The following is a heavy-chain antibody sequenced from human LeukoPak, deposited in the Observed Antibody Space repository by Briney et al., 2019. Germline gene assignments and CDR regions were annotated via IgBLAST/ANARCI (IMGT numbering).Heavy chain of an antibody. CDR2: MNPNSGDT. CDR1: GYTFTTNY. Sequence: ASVKVSRKASGYTFTTNYMHWVRQAPGQGLEWMGWMNPNSGDTKYAQKFQGRVTMTRDTSITTAYMELSRLRSDDTAVYYCATDQYTSSSGRFDPWGQGSLVTVSS. D-gene: IGHD6-6*01. J-gene: IGHJ5*02. CDR3: ATDQYTSSSGRFDP. V-gene: IGHV1-2*02.